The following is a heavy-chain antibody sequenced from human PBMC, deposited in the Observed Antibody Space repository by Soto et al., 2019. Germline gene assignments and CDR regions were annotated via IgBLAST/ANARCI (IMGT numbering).Heavy chain of an antibody. V-gene: IGHV3-48*01. J-gene: IGHJ4*02. CDR2: ISSSSSTI. CDR1: GFTFSSYS. D-gene: IGHD3-16*02. Sequence: GGSLRLSCAASGFTFSSYSMNWVRQAPGKGLEWVSYISSSSSTIYYADSVKGRFTISRDNAKNSLYLQMNRLRAEDTAVYYCARDRYDYIWGSYRNGFDYWGQGTLVTVSS. CDR3: ARDRYDYIWGSYRNGFDY.